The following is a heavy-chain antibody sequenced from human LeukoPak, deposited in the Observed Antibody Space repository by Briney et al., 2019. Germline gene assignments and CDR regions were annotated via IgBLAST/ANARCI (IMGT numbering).Heavy chain of an antibody. CDR2: INQDGSGK. CDR3: ARVVGAGYFDL. V-gene: IGHV3-7*01. J-gene: IGHJ2*01. D-gene: IGHD1-26*01. CDR1: GFTFSSYG. Sequence: GGTLRLSCAASGFTFSSYGMSWVRQAPGKGLEWVANINQDGSGKYYVDSVKGRFTISRDNAKNSLYLQMNSLRAEDTAVYYCARVVGAGYFDLWGRGTLVTVSS.